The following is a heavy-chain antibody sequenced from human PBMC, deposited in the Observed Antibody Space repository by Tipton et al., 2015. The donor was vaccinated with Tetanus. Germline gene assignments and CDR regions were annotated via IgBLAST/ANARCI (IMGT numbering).Heavy chain of an antibody. D-gene: IGHD3-3*01. CDR1: GGSIRGGTFY. Sequence: TLSLTCTVSGGSIRGGTFYWGWIRQPPGKGLEWIGSIYESGDTYYIPSLKSRVTISVDTSKKQFSLNLNSMAAADTGVYYCARHQSGSFSPFDFWGQGNLVTVSS. J-gene: IGHJ4*02. CDR3: ARHQSGSFSPFDF. CDR2: IYESGDT. V-gene: IGHV4-39*01.